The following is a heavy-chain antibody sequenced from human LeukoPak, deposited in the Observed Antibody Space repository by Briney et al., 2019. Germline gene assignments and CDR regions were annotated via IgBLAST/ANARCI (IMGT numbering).Heavy chain of an antibody. J-gene: IGHJ4*02. CDR1: GGSISSSSYY. V-gene: IGHV4-39*06. CDR3: ARGQTGDSGYYYVDY. CDR2: IYYTGST. Sequence: SETVSLTLTVYGGSISSSSYYWGWIRQPPGKGLEWNGNIYYTGSTYYNPSLKSRVTISVDTSKNQCPLKLSSVAAADTAVYYCARGQTGDSGYYYVDYWGQGTLVTLSS. D-gene: IGHD3-22*01.